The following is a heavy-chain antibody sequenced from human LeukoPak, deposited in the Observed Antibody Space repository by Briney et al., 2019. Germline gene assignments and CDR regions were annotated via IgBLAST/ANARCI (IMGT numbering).Heavy chain of an antibody. J-gene: IGHJ4*02. CDR2: INHSGST. CDR1: GGSISSSSYY. V-gene: IGHV4-39*07. D-gene: IGHD2-21*02. Sequence: SETLSLTCTVSGGSISSSSYYWGWIRQPPGKGLEWIGEINHSGSTNYNPSLKSRVTISVDTSKNQFSLKLSSVTAADTAVYYCARGGFYCGGDCYVDYWGQGTLVTVSS. CDR3: ARGGFYCGGDCYVDY.